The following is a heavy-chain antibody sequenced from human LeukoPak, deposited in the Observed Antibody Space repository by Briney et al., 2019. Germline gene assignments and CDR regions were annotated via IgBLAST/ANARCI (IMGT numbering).Heavy chain of an antibody. CDR3: AKDARDYGDYSAGFHY. CDR2: ISYDGSNK. Sequence: GGSLRLSCAASGFTFSSYGMHWVRQAPGKGLEWVAVISYDGSNKYYADSVKGRFTISRDNSKNTLYLQMNSLRAEDTAVYYCAKDARDYGDYSAGFHYWGQGTLVTVSS. CDR1: GFTFSSYG. V-gene: IGHV3-30*18. J-gene: IGHJ4*02. D-gene: IGHD4-17*01.